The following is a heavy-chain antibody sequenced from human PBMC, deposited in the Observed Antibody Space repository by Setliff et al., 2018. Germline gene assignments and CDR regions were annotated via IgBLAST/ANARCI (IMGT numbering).Heavy chain of an antibody. CDR1: GYAFTGYY. Sequence: ASVKVSCKASGYAFTGYYMHWVRQAPGQGLEWMGWINPNSGGTNYAQKFQGRVTMTRDTSISTAYMELSRLRSDDTAVYYCARGEGRYSGGYYWFDPWGQGTLVTVSS. J-gene: IGHJ5*02. CDR3: ARGEGRYSGGYYWFDP. CDR2: INPNSGGT. V-gene: IGHV1-2*02. D-gene: IGHD1-26*01.